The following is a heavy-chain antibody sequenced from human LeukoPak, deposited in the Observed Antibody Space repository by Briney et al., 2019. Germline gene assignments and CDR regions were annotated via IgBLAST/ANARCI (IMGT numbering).Heavy chain of an antibody. V-gene: IGHV3-21*01. CDR3: ARDQDWNDRGGLDY. Sequence: GGSLRLSCAASGFTFSSYNMNWVRQAPGKGLEWVSCISTSSIYIYNADSVKGRFTISRDNAKNSLYLQMNSLRAEDTAVYYCARDQDWNDRGGLDYWGQGTLVTVSS. J-gene: IGHJ4*02. D-gene: IGHD1-1*01. CDR1: GFTFSSYN. CDR2: ISTSSIYI.